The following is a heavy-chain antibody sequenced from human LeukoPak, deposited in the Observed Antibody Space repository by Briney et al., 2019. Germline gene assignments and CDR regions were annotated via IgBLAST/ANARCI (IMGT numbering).Heavy chain of an antibody. D-gene: IGHD1-26*01. CDR2: IYPGDSDT. CDR1: GYRFTSYW. CDR3: ARFFGAISYYFDY. V-gene: IGHV5-51*01. J-gene: IGHJ4*02. Sequence: GESLKISCKGSGYRFTSYWIGWVRQMPGKGLEWMGIIYPGDSDTRYSPSFQGQVTISADKFISTAYLQWSSLKASDSAIYYCARFFGAISYYFDYWGRGTLVTVSS.